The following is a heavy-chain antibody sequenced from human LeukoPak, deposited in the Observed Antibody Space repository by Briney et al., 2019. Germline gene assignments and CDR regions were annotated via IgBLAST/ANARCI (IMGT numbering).Heavy chain of an antibody. J-gene: IGHJ4*02. CDR1: GSTFSSYW. CDR2: INSDGSST. D-gene: IGHD3-3*01. CDR3: ARVSMGYYENY. V-gene: IGHV3-74*01. Sequence: GGSLRLSCAGSGSTFSSYWMHWVRQAPGKGLVWVSRINSDGSSTSYADSVKGRFTISRDNAKNTLYLQMSSLRAEDTAVYYCARVSMGYYENYWGQGTLVTVSS.